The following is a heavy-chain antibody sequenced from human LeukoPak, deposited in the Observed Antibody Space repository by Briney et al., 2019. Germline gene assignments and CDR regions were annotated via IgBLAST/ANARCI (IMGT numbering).Heavy chain of an antibody. CDR3: ARELQTFDY. Sequence: PGGSLRLSCAASGFTFSRYWMSWVRQAPGKGLGWVANINEDGGAKYYVDSVKGRFTISRDNAKNSLYLQMNSLRAEDTAVYYCARELQTFDYWGQGTPVTVSS. CDR2: INEDGGAK. CDR1: GFTFSRYW. V-gene: IGHV3-7*01. J-gene: IGHJ4*02. D-gene: IGHD5-24*01.